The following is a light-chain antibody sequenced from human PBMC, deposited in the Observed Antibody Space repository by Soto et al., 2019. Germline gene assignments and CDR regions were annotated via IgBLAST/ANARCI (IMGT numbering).Light chain of an antibody. Sequence: EIVLTQSPGTLSLSPGERATLSCRASQSVSSSYLAWYQQKPGQAPRLLIYGASSRATGIPDRFSGSGSGTDFTLTIRRLEPEDFAVYYCQQYGSSLPSWTFGQGTKVEIK. CDR3: QQYGSSLPSWT. CDR2: GAS. V-gene: IGKV3-20*01. CDR1: QSVSSSY. J-gene: IGKJ1*01.